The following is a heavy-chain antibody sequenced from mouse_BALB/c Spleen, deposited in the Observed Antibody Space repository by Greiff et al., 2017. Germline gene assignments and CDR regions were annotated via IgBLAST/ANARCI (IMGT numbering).Heavy chain of an antibody. D-gene: IGHD3-3*01. Sequence: QVQLQQPGAELVRPGASVKLSCKASGYTFTSYWINWVKQRPGQGLEWIGNIYPSDSYTNYNQKFKDKATLTVDKSSSTAYMQLSSLTSEDSAVYYCTRGEGFPMGYWGQGTSVTVSS. CDR2: IYPSDSYT. CDR1: GYTFTSYW. V-gene: IGHV1-69*02. CDR3: TRGEGFPMGY. J-gene: IGHJ4*01.